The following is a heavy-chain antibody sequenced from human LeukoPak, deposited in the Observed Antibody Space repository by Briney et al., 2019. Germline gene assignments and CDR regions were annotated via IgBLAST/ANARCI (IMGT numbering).Heavy chain of an antibody. Sequence: SETLSLPCAVYGGSFNGYYWSWLRHPPGKGLEWIGEINHSGSTNYNPSLKSRVTISVDTSQNQFSLKLSSVTAADTAVYYCARGGITMMDDAFDIWGQGTMVTVSS. CDR2: INHSGST. D-gene: IGHD3-22*01. CDR1: GGSFNGYY. J-gene: IGHJ3*02. CDR3: ARGGITMMDDAFDI. V-gene: IGHV4-34*01.